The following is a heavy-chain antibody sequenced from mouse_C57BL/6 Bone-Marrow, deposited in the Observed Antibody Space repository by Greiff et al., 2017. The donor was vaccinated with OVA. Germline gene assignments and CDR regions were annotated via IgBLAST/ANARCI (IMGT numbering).Heavy chain of an antibody. CDR1: GFTFSDYY. CDR2: ISNGGGST. V-gene: IGHV5-12*01. J-gene: IGHJ1*03. D-gene: IGHD1-1*01. CDR3: ARQIYYYGRDWYFDV. Sequence: EVHLVESGGGLVQPGGSLKLSCAASGFTFSDYYMYWVRQTPEKRLEWVAYISNGGGSTYYPDTVKGRFTISRDNAKNTLYLQMSRLKSEDTAMYYCARQIYYYGRDWYFDVWGTGTTVTVSS.